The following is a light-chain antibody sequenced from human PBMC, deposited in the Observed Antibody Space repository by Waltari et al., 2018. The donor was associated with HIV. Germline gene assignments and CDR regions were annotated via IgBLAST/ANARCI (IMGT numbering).Light chain of an antibody. CDR3: SSYISSATPE. CDR2: EVS. V-gene: IGLV2-14*01. Sequence: QSALTQPASVSGSPGQSISISCTGTSSDIGNYYVSWYQHHPGKAPKVIIYEVSNRPSGFSNRFSGSKSGNTASLTISGLLPEDEAYYFCSSYISSATPEFGGGTRLTVL. J-gene: IGLJ3*02. CDR1: SSDIGNYY.